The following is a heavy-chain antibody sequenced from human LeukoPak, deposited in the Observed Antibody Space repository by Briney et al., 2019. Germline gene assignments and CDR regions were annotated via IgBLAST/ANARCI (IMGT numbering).Heavy chain of an antibody. D-gene: IGHD6-13*01. V-gene: IGHV6-1*01. CDR1: GDSVASNNDA. Sequence: SQTLSLTCAISGDSVASNNDAGNWIRQSPWRGLEWLGRTYYRSKWYNDYAVSVKGRITINPDTSRNQFSLHLNSVTPEDSAVYYCARSAGGTVDYWGQGALVTVSS. CDR2: TYYRSKWYN. J-gene: IGHJ4*02. CDR3: ARSAGGTVDY.